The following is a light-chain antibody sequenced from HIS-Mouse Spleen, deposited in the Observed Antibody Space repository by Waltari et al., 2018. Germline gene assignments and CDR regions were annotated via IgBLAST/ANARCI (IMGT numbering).Light chain of an antibody. Sequence: SYELTQPPSVSVSPGQTARITCSADAFPTKYASLYQQKSGQAPVLVIYEDSKRPSGSPERVSGSSSGTMATLTISGAQVEDEADYYCYSTDSSGNHRVFGGGTKLTVL. CDR3: YSTDSSGNHRV. J-gene: IGLJ2*01. V-gene: IGLV3-10*01. CDR1: AFPTKY. CDR2: EDS.